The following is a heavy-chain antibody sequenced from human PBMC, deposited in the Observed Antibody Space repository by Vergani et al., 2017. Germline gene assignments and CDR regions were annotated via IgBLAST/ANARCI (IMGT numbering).Heavy chain of an antibody. J-gene: IGHJ5*02. D-gene: IGHD2-2*03. CDR3: AREMGIGSGGWFDP. CDR1: GGPISSYY. CDR2: IYTSGST. V-gene: IGHV4-4*07. Sequence: QVQLQESGPGLVKPSETLSLTCTVPGGPISSYYWSWIRQPAGKGLEWIGRIYTSGSTNYIPSLKSRVTMSVDTSKNQFSLKLSSVTAADTAVYYCAREMGIGSGGWFDPWGQGTLVTVSS.